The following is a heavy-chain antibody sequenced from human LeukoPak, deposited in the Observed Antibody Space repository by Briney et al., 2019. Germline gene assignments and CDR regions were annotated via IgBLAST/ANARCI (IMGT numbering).Heavy chain of an antibody. D-gene: IGHD6-13*01. V-gene: IGHV1-58*02. J-gene: IGHJ6*02. CDR1: GFTFTSSA. CDR3: AASNSSSYHGMDV. CDR2: IVVGSGNT. Sequence: SVKVSCKASGFTFTSSAMQWVRQARGQRLEWIGWIVVGSGNTNYAQKFQERVTITRDMSTSTAYMELSSLRSEDTAVYYCAASNSSSYHGMDVWGQGTTVTVSS.